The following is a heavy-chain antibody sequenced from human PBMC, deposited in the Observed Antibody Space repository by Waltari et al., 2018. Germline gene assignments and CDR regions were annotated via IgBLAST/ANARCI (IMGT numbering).Heavy chain of an antibody. J-gene: IGHJ2*01. CDR3: ASSGSYEDWYFDL. D-gene: IGHD1-26*01. CDR2: IYHSGST. CDR1: GYSLSSGYY. Sequence: QVQLQESGPGLVKPSETLSLTCAVSGYSLSSGYYWGWIRQPPGKGLEWIGSIYHSGSTYYNPSLKSRVTISVDTSKNQFSLKLSSVTAADTAVYYCASSGSYEDWYFDLWGRGTLVTVSS. V-gene: IGHV4-38-2*01.